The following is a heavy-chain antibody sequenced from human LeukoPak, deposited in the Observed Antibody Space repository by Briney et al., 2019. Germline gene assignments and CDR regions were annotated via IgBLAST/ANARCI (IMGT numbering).Heavy chain of an antibody. Sequence: GGSLRLSCTSSGFTFGDYAMSWVRQAPGKGLQWVANINPDGSEKYYVDSVKGRFTISRDNAKNSLYLQMNSLRAEDTAVYYCARTYAYDATGDRGHWGQGTLVTVSS. CDR2: INPDGSEK. J-gene: IGHJ4*02. CDR3: ARTYAYDATGDRGH. V-gene: IGHV3-7*01. CDR1: GFTFGDYA. D-gene: IGHD3-16*01.